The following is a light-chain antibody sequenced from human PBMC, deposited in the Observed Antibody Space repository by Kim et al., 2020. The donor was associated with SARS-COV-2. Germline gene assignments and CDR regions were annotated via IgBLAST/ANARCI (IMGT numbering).Light chain of an antibody. CDR3: QQTSSAPRT. J-gene: IGKJ1*01. Sequence: DIQMTQSPSSLSASVGDRVTITCRASQDISRSLNWYQQKPGKAPKLLIYTASSLQSGVPSRFTGSGSETDFTLTITSPQPEDCATFYRQQTSSAPRTFGQGTTV. CDR1: QDISRS. CDR2: TAS. V-gene: IGKV1-39*01.